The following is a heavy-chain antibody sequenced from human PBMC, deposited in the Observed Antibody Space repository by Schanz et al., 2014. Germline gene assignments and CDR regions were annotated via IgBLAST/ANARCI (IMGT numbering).Heavy chain of an antibody. D-gene: IGHD3-3*01. Sequence: QVQLVESGGGVVQPGRSLRLSCAASGFTFRSYGMHWVRQAPGKGLEWVALISYDGSSKNHADSVQGRFTISRDNSKNALYLQMNSLKTEDTAVYYCTTVERITIFEVVPYYYYYMDVWGKGTTVNDSS. CDR1: GFTFRSYG. CDR2: ISYDGSSK. J-gene: IGHJ6*03. CDR3: TTVERITIFEVVPYYYYYMDV. V-gene: IGHV3-33*01.